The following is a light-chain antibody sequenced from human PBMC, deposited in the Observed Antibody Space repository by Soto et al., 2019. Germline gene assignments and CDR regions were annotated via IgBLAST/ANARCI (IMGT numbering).Light chain of an antibody. CDR2: GAS. CDR3: QQYNNWPLT. J-gene: IGKJ4*01. CDR1: QSVSSN. Sequence: EIVMTQSPATPSVSPGERATLSCRAGQSVSSNLAWYQQKPGQAPRLLIYGASTRATGIPARFSGSGSGTEFTLTISSLQSEDFAVYYCQQYNNWPLTFGGGTKVDIK. V-gene: IGKV3D-15*01.